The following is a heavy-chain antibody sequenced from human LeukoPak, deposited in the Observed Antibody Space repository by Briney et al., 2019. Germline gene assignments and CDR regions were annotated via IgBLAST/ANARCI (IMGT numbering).Heavy chain of an antibody. D-gene: IGHD2-2*01. CDR2: INPSGGST. Sequence: ASVKVSCKASGYTFTSYYMHWVRQAPGQGLEWMGIINPSGGSTSYAQKFQGRVTMTRDTSTSTVYMELSSLRSEDTAVYYCAILAIVVVPAAIIDYWGQGTLVTVSS. J-gene: IGHJ4*02. CDR1: GYTFTSYY. CDR3: AILAIVVVPAAIIDY. V-gene: IGHV1-46*01.